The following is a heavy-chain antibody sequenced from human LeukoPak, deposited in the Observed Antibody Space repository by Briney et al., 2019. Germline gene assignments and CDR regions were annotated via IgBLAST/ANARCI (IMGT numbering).Heavy chain of an antibody. D-gene: IGHD3-10*01. Sequence: PGGSLRLSCAASGFTFSNAWINWVRQAPGKGLEWVGRIKSKTDGETTDYGTPMKGRFTISRDDSKNTLYLQMNSLRAEDTAVYYCARGFKREKNWFDPWGQGTLVTVSS. CDR3: ARGFKREKNWFDP. CDR1: GFTFSNAW. V-gene: IGHV3-15*01. CDR2: IKSKTDGETT. J-gene: IGHJ5*02.